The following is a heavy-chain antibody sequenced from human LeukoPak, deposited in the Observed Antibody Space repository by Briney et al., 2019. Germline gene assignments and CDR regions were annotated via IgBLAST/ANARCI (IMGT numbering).Heavy chain of an antibody. CDR1: GFTFSSYS. CDR3: AKGGGYSYGS. J-gene: IGHJ5*02. D-gene: IGHD5-18*01. V-gene: IGHV3-48*01. Sequence: GGSLRLSCAASGFTFSSYSMNWVRQAPGKGLEWVSYISSSSSTIYYADSVKGRFTISRDNAKNSLYLQMNSLRAEDTAVYYCAKGGGYSYGSWGQGTLVTVSS. CDR2: ISSSSSTI.